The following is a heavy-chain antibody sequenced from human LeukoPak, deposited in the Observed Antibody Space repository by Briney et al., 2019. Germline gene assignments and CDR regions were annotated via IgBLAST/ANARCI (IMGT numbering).Heavy chain of an antibody. J-gene: IGHJ1*01. CDR1: GYTFTGYY. CDR2: IIPIFGTA. CDR3: ARPRYGEGSFQH. D-gene: IGHD4-17*01. Sequence: SVKVSCKASGYTFTGYYMHWVRQAPGQGLEWMGGIIPIFGTANYAQKFQGRVTITADESTSTAYMELSSLRSEDTAVYYCARPRYGEGSFQHWGQGTLVTVSS. V-gene: IGHV1-69*13.